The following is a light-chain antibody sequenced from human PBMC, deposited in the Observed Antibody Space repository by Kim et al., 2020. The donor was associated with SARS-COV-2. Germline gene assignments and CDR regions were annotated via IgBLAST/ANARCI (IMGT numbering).Light chain of an antibody. CDR3: LQDYSYPRT. Sequence: ASGGDRVTINCRASQGIRNDLSWYQQKPGKAPKLLIYIASSLQSGVPSRFSGSGSGTDFTLTISSLQPEDFAIYYCLQDYSYPRTFGQGTRVEIK. J-gene: IGKJ1*01. CDR1: QGIRND. CDR2: IAS. V-gene: IGKV1-6*01.